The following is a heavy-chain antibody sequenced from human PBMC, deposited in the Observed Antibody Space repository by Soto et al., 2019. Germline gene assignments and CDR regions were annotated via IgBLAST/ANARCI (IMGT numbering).Heavy chain of an antibody. CDR3: ARQRPMAYYHYGMDV. D-gene: IGHD3-10*01. CDR2: IYYSGST. V-gene: IGHV4-39*01. Sequence: PSEALSLTWTVSGGSISSSSYYWGWIRQPPGKGLEWIGSIYYSGSTYYNPSLKSRATISVDTSKKQFSLKLSSVTAADTALYYCARQRPMAYYHYGMDVWGQGTTVTGS. J-gene: IGHJ6*02. CDR1: GGSISSSSYY.